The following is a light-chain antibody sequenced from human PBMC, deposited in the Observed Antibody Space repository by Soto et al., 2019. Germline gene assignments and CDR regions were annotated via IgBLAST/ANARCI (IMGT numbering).Light chain of an antibody. CDR3: QQYGISPLT. V-gene: IGKV3-20*01. J-gene: IGKJ4*01. Sequence: ENVLTQSPGTLSLFPGERATLSCRTSQSISSTFLAWYQHKPGQAPRLLIYGGSSRATGIPDRFSGSGSGTDFTLTISGLEPEDFAVYYCQQYGISPLTFGGGTKVEI. CDR1: QSISSTF. CDR2: GGS.